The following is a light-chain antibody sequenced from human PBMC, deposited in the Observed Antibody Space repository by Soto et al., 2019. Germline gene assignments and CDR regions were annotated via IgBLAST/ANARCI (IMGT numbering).Light chain of an antibody. V-gene: IGKV3-15*01. CDR3: QQGHNWPLT. CDR2: GAS. CDR1: QGISSE. J-gene: IGKJ2*01. Sequence: IVMTQSPATLSLSPGERAALSCRASQGISSELAWYQQKPGQPPRLLIYGASTRATGVPARFTGSGSGSDFTITISGLQSEDFAVYYCQQGHNWPLTFGQGTRLEI.